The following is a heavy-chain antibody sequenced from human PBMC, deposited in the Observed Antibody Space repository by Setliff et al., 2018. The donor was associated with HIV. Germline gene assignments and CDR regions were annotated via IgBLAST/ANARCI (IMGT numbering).Heavy chain of an antibody. J-gene: IGHJ3*02. Sequence: GASVKVSCKASGGTFSSYAISWVRQAPGQGLEWIGGIIPIFGTANYAQKFQGRVTITTDEPTGTTYMELSSLRSEDTAVYYCAREVGTYSGSYAVADGFDIWGQGTMVTVSS. CDR3: AREVGTYSGSYAVADGFDI. V-gene: IGHV1-69*05. CDR2: IIPIFGTA. D-gene: IGHD1-26*01. CDR1: GGTFSSYA.